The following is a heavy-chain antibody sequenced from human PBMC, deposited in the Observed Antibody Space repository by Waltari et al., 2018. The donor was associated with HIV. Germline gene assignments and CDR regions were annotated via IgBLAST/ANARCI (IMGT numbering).Heavy chain of an antibody. J-gene: IGHJ6*02. CDR1: GYTFTSYD. CDR3: ARRASSWYENRENYFYGMDV. Sequence: QVQLVQSGAEVKKPGASVKVSCKAFGYTFTSYDINWVRQATGQGLEWMGWVNPDSGNTGYAKEFQGRVTMTRKTSITTAYMELSGLRSEDTAVYYCARRASSWYENRENYFYGMDVWGQGTTVTVSS. CDR2: VNPDSGNT. D-gene: IGHD6-13*01. V-gene: IGHV1-8*01.